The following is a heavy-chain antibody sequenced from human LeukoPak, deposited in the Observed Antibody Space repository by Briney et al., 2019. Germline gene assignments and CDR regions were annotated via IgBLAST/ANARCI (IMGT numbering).Heavy chain of an antibody. CDR1: GFTFSNYW. CDR3: ARRSSGSPPYYFDY. CDR2: IKSDGSST. Sequence: GGSLRLSCAASGFTFSNYWMHWVRQAPGEALMWVSRIKSDGSSTTYADSVKGRFTISRDNAKNTLYLQMNSLRAEDTAVYYCARRSSGSPPYYFDYWGQGTLVTVSS. J-gene: IGHJ4*02. D-gene: IGHD1-26*01. V-gene: IGHV3-74*01.